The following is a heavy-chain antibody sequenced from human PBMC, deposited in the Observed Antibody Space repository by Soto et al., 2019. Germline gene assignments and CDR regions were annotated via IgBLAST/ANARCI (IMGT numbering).Heavy chain of an antibody. J-gene: IGHJ5*02. Sequence: KPGGSLRLSCAASGFTFSDYYMSWIRQAPGKGLEWVSYISSSGSTIYYADSVKGRFTISRDNAKNSLYLQMNSLRAEDTAVYYCARRYIVGYSSTFDPWGQGTLVTVSS. CDR2: ISSSGSTI. V-gene: IGHV3-11*01. CDR1: GFTFSDYY. D-gene: IGHD6-13*01. CDR3: ARRYIVGYSSTFDP.